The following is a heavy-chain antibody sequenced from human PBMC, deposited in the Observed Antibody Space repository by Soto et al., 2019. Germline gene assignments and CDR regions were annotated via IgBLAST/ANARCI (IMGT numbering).Heavy chain of an antibody. D-gene: IGHD4-17*01. CDR3: TTEHDYGGFDY. CDR2: IKSKTDGGTT. J-gene: IGHJ4*02. V-gene: IGHV3-15*01. CDR1: GFTFSNAW. Sequence: EVQLVESGGGLVKPGGSLRLSCAASGFTFSNAWMRWVRQAPGKGLEWVGRIKSKTDGGTTDYAAPVKGRFTISRDDSKNKLYLQMNSLKTEDTAVYYCTTEHDYGGFDYWGQGTLVTVSS.